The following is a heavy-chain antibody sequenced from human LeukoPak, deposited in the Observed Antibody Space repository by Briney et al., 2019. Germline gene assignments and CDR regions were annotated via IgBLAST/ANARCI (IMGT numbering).Heavy chain of an antibody. V-gene: IGHV4-59*01. CDR1: GGSISSYY. CDR3: AKDVSGYYPYFDY. CDR2: IYHSGSA. Sequence: SETLSLTCTVSGGSISSYYWSWIRQPLGKGLEWLGYIYHSGSANYNPSLKSRVTISIDTSKNQFSLQLSSVTAADTAVYYCAKDVSGYYPYFDYWGQGTLVTVSS. D-gene: IGHD3-22*01. J-gene: IGHJ4*02.